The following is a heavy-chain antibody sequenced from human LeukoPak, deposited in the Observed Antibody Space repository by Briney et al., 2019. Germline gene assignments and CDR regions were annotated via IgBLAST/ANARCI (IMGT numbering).Heavy chain of an antibody. Sequence: SETLSLTCAVYGGSLSGYYWSWIRQPPGKGLEWIGEINHSGSTNYNPSLKSRVTISVDTSKNQFSLKLSSVTAADTAVDYCARAVSGRKIDYWGQGTLVTVSS. CDR1: GGSLSGYY. CDR3: ARAVSGRKIDY. D-gene: IGHD1-26*01. CDR2: INHSGST. V-gene: IGHV4-34*01. J-gene: IGHJ4*02.